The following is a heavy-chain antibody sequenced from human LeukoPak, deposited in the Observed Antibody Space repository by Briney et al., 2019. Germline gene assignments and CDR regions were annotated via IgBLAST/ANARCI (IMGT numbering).Heavy chain of an antibody. Sequence: ASVKVSCKASGGTFSSYTISWVRQAPGQGLEWMGGIIPILGISNYAQKFQGRVTITADKSTSTAYMELSSLRSEDTAVYYCARDLPTSYFLDYWGQGTLVTVSS. CDR2: IIPILGIS. J-gene: IGHJ4*02. CDR3: ARDLPTSYFLDY. V-gene: IGHV1-69*10. D-gene: IGHD2/OR15-2a*01. CDR1: GGTFSSYT.